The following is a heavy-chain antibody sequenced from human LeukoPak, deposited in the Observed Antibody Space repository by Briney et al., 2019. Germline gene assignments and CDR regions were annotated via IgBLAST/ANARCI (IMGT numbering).Heavy chain of an antibody. D-gene: IGHD5-12*01. CDR3: VKNAVDIVATMAY. Sequence: GGSLRLSCAASGFIFSSYAMSWVRQAPGKGLEWVSSISGSGGSTYYAGSVRGRFTISRTNSKNTLHLQMNSLRAEDTAVYYCVKNAVDIVATMAYWGQGTLVTVSP. V-gene: IGHV3-23*01. CDR1: GFIFSSYA. J-gene: IGHJ4*02. CDR2: ISGSGGST.